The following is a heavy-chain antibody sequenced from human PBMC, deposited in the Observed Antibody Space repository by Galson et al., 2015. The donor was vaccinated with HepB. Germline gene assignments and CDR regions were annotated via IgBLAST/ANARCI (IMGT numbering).Heavy chain of an antibody. Sequence: SVKVSCKASGYTFTSYGISWVRQAPGQGLEWMGGIIPIFGTANYAQKFQGRVTITADKSTSTAYMELSSLRSEDTAVYYCARPGPDGYNYTQYSDYYYYYGMDVWGQGTTVTVSS. V-gene: IGHV1-69*06. CDR3: ARPGPDGYNYTQYSDYYYYYGMDV. D-gene: IGHD5-24*01. CDR2: IIPIFGTA. J-gene: IGHJ6*02. CDR1: GYTFTSYG.